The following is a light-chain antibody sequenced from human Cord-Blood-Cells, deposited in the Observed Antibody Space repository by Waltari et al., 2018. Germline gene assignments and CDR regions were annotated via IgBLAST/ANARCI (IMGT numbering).Light chain of an antibody. CDR1: SGSNASTY. J-gene: IGLJ3*02. CDR3: QSYDSSNQV. Sequence: NFMLTQPHSVSESPGKTVTISCTRSSGSNASTYVQWYQQRPGSSPTTVIYEDNQRPSGVPDRFSGSIDSSANSASLTISGLKTEDEADYYCQSYDSSNQVFGGGTKLTVL. CDR2: EDN. V-gene: IGLV6-57*01.